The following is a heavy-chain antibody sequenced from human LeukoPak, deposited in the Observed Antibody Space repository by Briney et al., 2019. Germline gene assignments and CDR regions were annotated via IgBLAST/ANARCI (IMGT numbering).Heavy chain of an antibody. CDR3: ALSGGDSFDY. Sequence: GRSLRLSCAASGFTFDDYAMHWVRQAPGKGLEWVSGISWNSGSIGYADSVKGRFIISRDNAKNSLYLQMNSLRAEDMAWYYCALSGGDSFDYWGQGTLVTVSS. CDR1: GFTFDDYA. V-gene: IGHV3-9*03. CDR2: ISWNSGSI. D-gene: IGHD3-10*01. J-gene: IGHJ4*02.